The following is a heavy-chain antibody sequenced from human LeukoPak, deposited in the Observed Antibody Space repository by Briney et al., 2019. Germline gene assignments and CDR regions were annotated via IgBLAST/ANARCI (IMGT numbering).Heavy chain of an antibody. V-gene: IGHV5-51*01. D-gene: IGHD5-18*01. Sequence: GESLKISCKGSGYSFTSYWIGWVRQMPGKGLEWMGIIYPGDSYTRYSPSFQGQVTISTDKSISPAYLQWSSLKASDTAMYYCARHRWDPDTAMVTLWGQGTLVTVSS. J-gene: IGHJ4*02. CDR1: GYSFTSYW. CDR2: IYPGDSYT. CDR3: ARHRWDPDTAMVTL.